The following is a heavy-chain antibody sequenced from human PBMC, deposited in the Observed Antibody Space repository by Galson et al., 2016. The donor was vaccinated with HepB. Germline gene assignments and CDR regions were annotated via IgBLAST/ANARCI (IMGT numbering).Heavy chain of an antibody. D-gene: IGHD6-13*01. CDR1: GFMYRNYA. V-gene: IGHV3-23*01. Sequence: SLRLSCVASGFMYRNYAMSWVRQAPGKGLEWVSVISGSGGTTFYAESVKGRFSISRDNSKNTLHLQMNSRRAEDTAIYYCARDPGRIAAAGHLDSWGQGTLVTVSS. CDR2: ISGSGGTT. CDR3: ARDPGRIAAAGHLDS. J-gene: IGHJ5*01.